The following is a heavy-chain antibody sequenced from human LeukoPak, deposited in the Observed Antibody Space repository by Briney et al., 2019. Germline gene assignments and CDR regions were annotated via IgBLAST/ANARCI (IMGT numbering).Heavy chain of an antibody. V-gene: IGHV4-4*09. D-gene: IGHD3-9*01. CDR1: GGSIGSYY. J-gene: IGHJ4*02. Sequence: PPETLSLTCTVSGGSIGSYYWSWIRQPPGKGLEWIGYIYASGTTNYNPSLKSRLTMSVDTSKNQFSLKLNSVTAADTAVYYCARQGLSYDILTDFYNSGYFDNWGQGTLVTVSS. CDR2: IYASGTT. CDR3: ARQGLSYDILTDFYNSGYFDN.